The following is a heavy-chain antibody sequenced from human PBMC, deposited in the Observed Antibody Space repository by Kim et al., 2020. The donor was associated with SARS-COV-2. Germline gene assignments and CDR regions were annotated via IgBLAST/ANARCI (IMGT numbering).Heavy chain of an antibody. CDR2: INHSGST. CDR1: GGSFSGYY. V-gene: IGHV4-34*01. D-gene: IGHD6-13*01. J-gene: IGHJ6*01. Sequence: SETLSLTCAVYGGSFSGYYWSWIRQPPGKGLEWIGEINHSGSTNYNPSLKSRVTISVDTSKNQFSLKLSSVTAADTAGYYCARALGGAAAGTLVWYYYY. CDR3: ARALGGAAAGTLVWYYYY.